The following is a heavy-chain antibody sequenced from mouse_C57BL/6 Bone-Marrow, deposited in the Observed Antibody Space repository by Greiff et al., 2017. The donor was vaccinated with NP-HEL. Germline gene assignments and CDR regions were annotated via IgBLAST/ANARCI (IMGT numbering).Heavy chain of an antibody. CDR2: ISYDGSN. CDR3: ARDGESYGSSSDY. V-gene: IGHV3-6*01. D-gene: IGHD1-1*01. J-gene: IGHJ2*01. CDR1: GYSITSGYY. Sequence: EVQLQESGPGLVKPSQSLSLTCSVTGYSITSGYYWNWIRQFPGNKLEWMGYISYDGSNNYNPSLKNRISITRDTSKNQFFLKLNSVTTEDTATYYCARDGESYGSSSDYWGQGTTLTVSS.